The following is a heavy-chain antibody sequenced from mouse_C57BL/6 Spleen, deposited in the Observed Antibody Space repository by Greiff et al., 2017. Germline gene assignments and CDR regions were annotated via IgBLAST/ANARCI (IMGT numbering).Heavy chain of an antibody. J-gene: IGHJ2*01. CDR1: GYTFTSYW. V-gene: IGHV1-69*01. CDR3: ARWGGDYFDY. Sequence: QVQLQQPGAELVMPGASVKLSCKASGYTFTSYWMHWVKQRPGQGLEWIGEIDPSDSYTNYNQKFKGKSTLTVDKSSSTAYMQLSRLTSEDSAVYYCARWGGDYFDYWGQGTTLTVSS. CDR2: IDPSDSYT.